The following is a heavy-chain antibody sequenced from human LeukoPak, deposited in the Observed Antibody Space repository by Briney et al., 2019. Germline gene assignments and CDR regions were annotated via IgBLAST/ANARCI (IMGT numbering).Heavy chain of an antibody. V-gene: IGHV5-51*01. D-gene: IGHD2-15*01. CDR2: IYPGDSAT. Sequence: GESLKTSCKGSGYTFSSYWIGWVRQMPGKGLEWMGIIYPGDSATRYSPSLQGQVTISVDTSIGTAYLQWSSLKASDTAIYYCARQNDCRLDYWGQGTLVTVSS. CDR3: ARQNDCRLDY. CDR1: GYTFSSYW. J-gene: IGHJ4*02.